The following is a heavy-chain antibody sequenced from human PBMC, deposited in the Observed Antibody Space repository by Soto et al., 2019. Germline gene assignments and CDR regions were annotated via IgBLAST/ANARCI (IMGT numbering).Heavy chain of an antibody. CDR1: GFTFSNAW. D-gene: IGHD6-19*01. Sequence: PWGSLRLSCAASGFTFSNAWMSWVRQAPGKGLEWVGRIKSKTDGGTTDYAAPVKGRFTISRDDSKNTLYLQMNSPKTEDTAVYYCTTDLIEAGKFSWFDPWGQGTLVTVSS. CDR2: IKSKTDGGTT. J-gene: IGHJ5*02. CDR3: TTDLIEAGKFSWFDP. V-gene: IGHV3-15*01.